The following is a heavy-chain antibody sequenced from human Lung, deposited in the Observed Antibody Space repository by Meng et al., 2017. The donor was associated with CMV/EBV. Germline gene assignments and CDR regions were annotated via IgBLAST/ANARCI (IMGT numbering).Heavy chain of an antibody. CDR2: NSTYNGNT. CDR1: GYAFTRYG. J-gene: IGHJ5*01. Sequence: KVSSKDAGYAFTRYGIRGVRQAPGKGLEWMEWNSTYNGNTNYAQNRQGRVTMTKDKTKSTAYMEMRSLRHDDTAVNYCARREGWFDSWGQGTLVTVSS. CDR3: ARREGWFDS. V-gene: IGHV1-18*01.